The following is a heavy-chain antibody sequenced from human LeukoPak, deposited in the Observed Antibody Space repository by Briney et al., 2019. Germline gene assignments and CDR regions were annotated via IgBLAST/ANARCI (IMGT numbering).Heavy chain of an antibody. J-gene: IGHJ4*02. V-gene: IGHV3-30*02. CDR1: GFTFSSYG. CDR2: IRYDGSNK. Sequence: PGGSLRLSCAASGFTFSSYGMHWVRQAPGKGLEWVAFIRYDGSNKYYADSVKGRFTISRDNSKNTLYLQMNSLRAEDTAVYYCAKDPYYYGSGSYFGYWGQGTLVTVSS. CDR3: AKDPYYYGSGSYFGY. D-gene: IGHD3-10*01.